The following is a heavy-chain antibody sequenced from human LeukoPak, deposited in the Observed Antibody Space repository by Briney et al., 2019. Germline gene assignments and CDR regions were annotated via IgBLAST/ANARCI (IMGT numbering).Heavy chain of an antibody. CDR2: INPNSGGT. CDR3: ARTMWFGELLG. J-gene: IGHJ4*02. CDR1: GYTFTRYY. D-gene: IGHD3-10*01. Sequence: ASVKVSCKTSGYTFTRYYMHWVRQAPGQGLEWMGWINPNSGGTNYAQKFQGRVTMTRDTSISTAYMELSRLRSDDTAVYYCARTMWFGELLGWGQGTLVTVSS. V-gene: IGHV1-2*02.